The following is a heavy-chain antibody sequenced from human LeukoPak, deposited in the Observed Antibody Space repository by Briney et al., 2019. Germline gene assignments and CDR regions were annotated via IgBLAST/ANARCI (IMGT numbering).Heavy chain of an antibody. D-gene: IGHD3-16*01. CDR2: ISSSGGTI. CDR3: ARGGARLRLGELYFDY. J-gene: IGHJ4*02. V-gene: IGHV3-48*03. Sequence: GGSLRLSCAASGSTFSSYEMNWVRQAPGKGLEWVSYISSSGGTIYYADSVKGRFTISRDNAKNLLYLQMNSLRAEDTAIYYCARGGARLRLGELYFDYWGQGTLVTVSS. CDR1: GSTFSSYE.